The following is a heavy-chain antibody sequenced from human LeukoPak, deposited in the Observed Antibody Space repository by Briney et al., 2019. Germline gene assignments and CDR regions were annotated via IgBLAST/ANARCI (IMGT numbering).Heavy chain of an antibody. CDR1: GFTFSSYG. CDR3: ARDSLAVLRAYDI. Sequence: GGSLRLSCAASGFTFSSYGMNWVRQAPGKGLEWVSSISVGSSYIYYADSVKGRFTISRDNAKNSLYLQMNSLRAEDTAVYYCARDSLAVLRAYDIWGQGTMVTVSS. D-gene: IGHD3-3*01. J-gene: IGHJ3*02. V-gene: IGHV3-21*01. CDR2: ISVGSSYI.